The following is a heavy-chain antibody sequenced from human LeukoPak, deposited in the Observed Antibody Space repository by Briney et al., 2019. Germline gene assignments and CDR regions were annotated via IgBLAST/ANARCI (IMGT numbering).Heavy chain of an antibody. J-gene: IGHJ4*02. CDR2: INHSGST. CDR1: GGSFSGYY. Sequence: PSQTLSLTCAVYGGSFSGYYWSWIRQPPGKGLEWIGEINHSGSTNYNPSLKSRVTISVDTSKNQFSLKLSSVTAADTAVYYCARRSSSWYSQYFDYWGQGTLVTVSS. CDR3: ARRSSSWYSQYFDY. V-gene: IGHV4-34*01. D-gene: IGHD6-13*01.